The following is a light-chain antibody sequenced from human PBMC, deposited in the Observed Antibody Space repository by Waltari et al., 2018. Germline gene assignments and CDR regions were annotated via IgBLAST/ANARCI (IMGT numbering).Light chain of an antibody. CDR3: QQKFT. J-gene: IGKJ3*01. V-gene: IGKV3-11*01. CDR1: QSVTSY. CDR2: DAS. Sequence: EIVLTQSPATLSLSPGERATLSCRASQSVTSYLGWYQQKPGQPPRLLIYDASNRATCIPARFSGSGSGTDFTLTISSLEPEDFAVYYCQQKFTFGPGTKVDIK.